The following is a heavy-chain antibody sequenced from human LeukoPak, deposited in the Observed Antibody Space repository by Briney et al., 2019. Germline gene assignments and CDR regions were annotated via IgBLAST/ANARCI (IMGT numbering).Heavy chain of an antibody. CDR2: IKTDGSET. CDR1: GFSFSNYW. V-gene: IGHV3-7*03. D-gene: IGHD3-3*01. Sequence: PGGSLRLSCAASGFSFSNYWMGWVRQAPGKGLACVANIKTDGSETYYVDSVKGRFTISRDNAKNSVFLQMNSLRVEDTAIYYCARALSAWGQGTLVTVSS. J-gene: IGHJ4*02. CDR3: ARALSA.